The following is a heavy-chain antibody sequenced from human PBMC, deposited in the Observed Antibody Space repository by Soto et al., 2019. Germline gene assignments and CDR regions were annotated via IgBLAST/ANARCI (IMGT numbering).Heavy chain of an antibody. Sequence: QVQLQESGPGLVKPSQTLSLTCTVSGGSISSGGYYWSWIRQHPGKGLEWIGYIYYSGSTYYNPSLTSRVTISVDTSKNQFSLKLSSVTAADTAVYYCARDGCSGGSCYSSNWFDPWGQGTLVTVSS. CDR3: ARDGCSGGSCYSSNWFDP. J-gene: IGHJ5*02. D-gene: IGHD2-15*01. V-gene: IGHV4-31*03. CDR1: GGSISSGGYY. CDR2: IYYSGST.